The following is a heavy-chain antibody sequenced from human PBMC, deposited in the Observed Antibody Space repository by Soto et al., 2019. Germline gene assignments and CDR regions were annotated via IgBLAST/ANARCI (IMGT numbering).Heavy chain of an antibody. V-gene: IGHV1-46*01. CDR3: ARDFGGRWTFDY. Sequence: ASVKVSCKASGCAFTSDHMHWVRQAPGQGLEWMGMITPRDGRTNYEQKFQGRVTMTRDTSTTTVYMELSSLTSEDTAIYYCARDFGGRWTFDYWGQGTLVTVSS. CDR2: ITPRDGRT. CDR1: GCAFTSDH. J-gene: IGHJ4*02. D-gene: IGHD3-10*01.